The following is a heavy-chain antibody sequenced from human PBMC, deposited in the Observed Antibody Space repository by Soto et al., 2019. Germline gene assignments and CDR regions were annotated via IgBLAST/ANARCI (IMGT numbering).Heavy chain of an antibody. CDR1: GYTFTSYA. CDR2: INAGNGNT. J-gene: IGHJ4*02. CDR3: ARDEGYSDSSGYYDY. V-gene: IGHV1-3*01. Sequence: ASVKVSCKASGYTFTSYAIHWVRQAPGQRLEWMGWINAGNGNTRYSQKFQGRVTITRDTSASTAYMELSSLRSEDTALYYCARDEGYSDSSGYYDYWGQGTPVTVSS. D-gene: IGHD3-22*01.